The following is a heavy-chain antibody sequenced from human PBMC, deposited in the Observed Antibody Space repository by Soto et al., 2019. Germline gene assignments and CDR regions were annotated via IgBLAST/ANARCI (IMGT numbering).Heavy chain of an antibody. Sequence: EVQLVESGGGLVQPGGSLKLSCAASGFTFSGSAMHWVRQASGKGLVWVGRIRSKAGNYATAYAASGKGRFTISRDDSKNTAYLQMNSLKTEDTAVYYCTSSGSFYFDYWGQGTLVTVSS. J-gene: IGHJ4*02. CDR2: IRSKAGNYAT. CDR1: GFTFSGSA. D-gene: IGHD1-26*01. V-gene: IGHV3-73*02. CDR3: TSSGSFYFDY.